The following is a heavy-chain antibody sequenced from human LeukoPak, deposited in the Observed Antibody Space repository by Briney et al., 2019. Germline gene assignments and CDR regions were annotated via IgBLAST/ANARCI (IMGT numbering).Heavy chain of an antibody. CDR3: ARADSADYYDSGGSIDY. V-gene: IGHV1-46*01. CDR1: GYTFTTYH. Sequence: ASVKVSCKASGYTFTTYHIHWVRQAPGQGLEWMGIINPSGGNTNYAQKFQGRVTVTTDTSTTTIYMELSSLRSEDMAVYYCARADSADYYDSGGSIDYWGQGTLVTVSS. D-gene: IGHD3-22*01. CDR2: INPSGGNT. J-gene: IGHJ4*02.